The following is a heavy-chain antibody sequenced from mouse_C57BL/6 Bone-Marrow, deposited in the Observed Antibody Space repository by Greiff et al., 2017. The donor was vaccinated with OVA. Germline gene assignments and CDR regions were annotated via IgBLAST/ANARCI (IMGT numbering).Heavy chain of an antibody. V-gene: IGHV10-3*01. D-gene: IGHD2-2*01. J-gene: IGHJ2*01. CDR3: VRGVTSKDYLDY. CDR2: IRRKSSNYAT. CDR1: GFTFNTYA. Sequence: EVQVVESGGGLVQPKGSLKLSCAASGFTFNTYAMHWVRQAPGKGLEWVARIRRKSSNYATYYADSVKDRFTIPRDDSQSMLYLQMNNLKTEDTAMDYCVRGVTSKDYLDYWGQGTTLTVSS.